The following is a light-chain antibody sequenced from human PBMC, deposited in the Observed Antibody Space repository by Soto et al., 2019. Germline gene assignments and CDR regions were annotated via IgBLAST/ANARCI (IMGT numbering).Light chain of an antibody. J-gene: IGLJ1*01. V-gene: IGLV2-14*01. CDR3: SSYTGSSTLYV. CDR1: SSDVGGYNY. Sequence: LTQPASVSGSPGQSITISCTGTSSDVGGYNYVSWYQQHPGKAPKLMIYEVSNRPSGVSNRFSGSKSGNTASLTISGLQAEDEADYYCSSYTGSSTLYVFGTGTKVTVL. CDR2: EVS.